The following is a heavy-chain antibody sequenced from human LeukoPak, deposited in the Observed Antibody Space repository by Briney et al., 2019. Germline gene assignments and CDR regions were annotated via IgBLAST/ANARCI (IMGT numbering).Heavy chain of an antibody. CDR2: INHSGST. Sequence: SETLSLTCAVYGGSFSGYYWSWIRQPPGKGLEWIGEINHSGSTNYNPSLKSRVTISVDTSKNQFSLKLSSVTAADTAVYYCARGDRSSIDYWGQGTLVTVSS. J-gene: IGHJ4*02. CDR1: GGSFSGYY. CDR3: ARGDRSSIDY. D-gene: IGHD6-13*01. V-gene: IGHV4-34*01.